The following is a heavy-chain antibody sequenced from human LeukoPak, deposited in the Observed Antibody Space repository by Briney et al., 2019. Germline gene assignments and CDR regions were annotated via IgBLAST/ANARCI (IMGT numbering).Heavy chain of an antibody. V-gene: IGHV1-18*01. CDR2: ISAYNGNT. Sequence: GGSLRLSCAGSGFTFTSYGISWVRQAPGQGLEWMGWISAYNGNTNYAQKLQGRVTMTTDTSTSTAYMELRSLRSDDTAVYYCARGQMTTYFPWGQGTLVTVSS. J-gene: IGHJ5*02. D-gene: IGHD4-17*01. CDR3: ARGQMTTYFP. CDR1: GFTFTSYG.